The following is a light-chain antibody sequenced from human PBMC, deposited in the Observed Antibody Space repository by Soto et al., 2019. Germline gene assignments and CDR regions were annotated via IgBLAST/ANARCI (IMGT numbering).Light chain of an antibody. CDR1: SSNIGAGYD. CDR2: GNS. Sequence: QSVLTQPPSVSGAPGQRVTFSCTGSSSNIGAGYDVHWYQQLPGTAPKLLIYGNSNRPSGVPERFSGSKSGTSASLAITGLQAEDEADYYCKSYAGSNTYVFGSGTKVTVL. J-gene: IGLJ1*01. V-gene: IGLV1-40*01. CDR3: KSYAGSNTYV.